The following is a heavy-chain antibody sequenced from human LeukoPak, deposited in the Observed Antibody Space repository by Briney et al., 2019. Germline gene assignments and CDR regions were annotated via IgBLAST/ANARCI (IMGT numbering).Heavy chain of an antibody. V-gene: IGHV3-30*02. J-gene: IGHJ4*02. CDR2: IRYDGSNK. Sequence: GGSLRLSCAASGFTFSSYGMHWVRQAPGKGLEWVAFIRYDGSNKYYADSVKGRFTISRDNAKNTVYLQMNSLRVEDTAVYYCARDRIVGTSFDFWGQGILVTVSS. CDR3: ARDRIVGTSFDF. D-gene: IGHD1-26*01. CDR1: GFTFSSYG.